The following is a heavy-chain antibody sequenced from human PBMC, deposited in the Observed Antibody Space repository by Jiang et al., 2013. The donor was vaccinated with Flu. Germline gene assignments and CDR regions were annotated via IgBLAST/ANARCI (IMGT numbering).Heavy chain of an antibody. CDR1: GDSVSTYSGT. V-gene: IGHV6-1*01. CDR2: TYYRSKWFT. CDR3: AKAVDETNLAGFDY. D-gene: IGHD2-8*01. Sequence: QTLSLTCAISGDSVSTYSGTWNWIRQSPLRGLEWLGRTYYRSKWFTDYADSVKGRITIYPDTSSNHFSLDLTSVSPDDAAAYFCAKAVDETNLAGFDYWGQGSLVTVSS. J-gene: IGHJ4*02.